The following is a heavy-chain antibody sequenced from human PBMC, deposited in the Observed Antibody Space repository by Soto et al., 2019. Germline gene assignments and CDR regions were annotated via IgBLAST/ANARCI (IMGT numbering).Heavy chain of an antibody. CDR1: GFTFSSHA. Sequence: GVSLRLSCTASGFTFSSHAMSWVRQAPGKGLEWVSGISGSAYSTYYADSVEGRFTISRDNSKSTLYLQINSLRADDTAVYYCAKDPHSWGQGTQVTVSS. CDR3: AKDPHS. V-gene: IGHV3-23*01. CDR2: ISGSAYST. J-gene: IGHJ4*02.